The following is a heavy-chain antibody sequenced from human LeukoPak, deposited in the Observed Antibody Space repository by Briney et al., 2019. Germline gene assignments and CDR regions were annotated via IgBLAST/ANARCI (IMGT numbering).Heavy chain of an antibody. CDR1: GFTFSSYA. CDR3: AKDPYYYDSSGYLPYFDY. CDR2: ISGSGGST. D-gene: IGHD3-22*01. Sequence: PGGSLRLSCAASGFTFSSYAMSWVRQAPGKGLEWVSAISGSGGSTYYADSVKGRFTISRDNSKNTLYLQMNSLRAEDTAVYYCAKDPYYYDSSGYLPYFDYWGQGTLVTVSS. J-gene: IGHJ4*02. V-gene: IGHV3-23*01.